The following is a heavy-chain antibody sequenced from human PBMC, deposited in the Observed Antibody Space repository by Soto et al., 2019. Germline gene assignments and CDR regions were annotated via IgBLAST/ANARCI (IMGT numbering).Heavy chain of an antibody. CDR1: GGSIRNAY. CDR2: IFHSGNA. V-gene: IGHV4-59*01. J-gene: IGHJ4*01. Sequence: PSETLSLTCTVSGGSIRNAYWSWIRQAPGKGLEWIGFIFHSGNAKYNPSLKSRVTISVDTSKNQFSLSLDSVTAADTAVYFCARAHAPTLPFDSWGQGTLVTVSS. D-gene: IGHD2-15*01. CDR3: ARAHAPTLPFDS.